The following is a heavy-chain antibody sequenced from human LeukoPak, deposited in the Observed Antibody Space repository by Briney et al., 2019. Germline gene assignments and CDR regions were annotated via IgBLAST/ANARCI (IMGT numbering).Heavy chain of an antibody. Sequence: PSETLSLTCTVSGGSISSSSYYWGWIRQPPGKGLEWIGSIYYSGSTYYNSSLKSRVTISVDTSKNQFSLKLSSVTAADPAVYYCARQTVAGLFDYWGQGTLVTVSS. CDR1: GGSISSSSYY. D-gene: IGHD6-19*01. CDR3: ARQTVAGLFDY. V-gene: IGHV4-39*01. J-gene: IGHJ4*02. CDR2: IYYSGST.